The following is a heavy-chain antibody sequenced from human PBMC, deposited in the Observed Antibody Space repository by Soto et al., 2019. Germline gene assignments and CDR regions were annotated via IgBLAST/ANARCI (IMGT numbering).Heavy chain of an antibody. CDR2: ISYDGSNK. Sequence: QVQLVESGGGVVQPGRSLRLSCAASGFTFSSYAMHWVRQAPGKGLEWVAVISYDGSNKYYADSVKGRFTISRDNSKNTLYLQMNILGAEYTAVYYCARGKGGGGLGYSSSWRRGYFDFWGRGTLVTVSS. D-gene: IGHD6-13*01. J-gene: IGHJ2*01. CDR3: ARGKGGGGLGYSSSWRRGYFDF. CDR1: GFTFSSYA. V-gene: IGHV3-30-3*01.